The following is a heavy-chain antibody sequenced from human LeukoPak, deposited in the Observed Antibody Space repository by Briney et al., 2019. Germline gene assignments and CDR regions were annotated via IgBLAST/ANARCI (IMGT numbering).Heavy chain of an antibody. V-gene: IGHV4-59*12. CDR2: IYYSGST. CDR3: ARDLSGYYATGAFDI. D-gene: IGHD3-22*01. J-gene: IGHJ3*02. CDR1: GGSISSYY. Sequence: SETLSLTCTVSGGSISSYYWSWIRQSPGKGLEWIGYIYYSGSTNYNPSLKSRVTISVDTSKNQFSLKLSSVTAADTAVYYCARDLSGYYATGAFDIWGQGTMVTVSS.